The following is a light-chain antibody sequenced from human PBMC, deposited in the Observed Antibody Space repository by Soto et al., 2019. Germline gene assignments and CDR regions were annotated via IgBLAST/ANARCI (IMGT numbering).Light chain of an antibody. Sequence: IQMTQSPSSVSASVGDSLTITCRASQGITSWVAWYQHKPGRAPKLLIYAASRLQSGVPSRFSGSGFGTDFTLTISSLQPEDFGTYYCQQTSSFPLTLGGGTKVDIK. CDR3: QQTSSFPLT. V-gene: IGKV1-12*01. CDR2: AAS. J-gene: IGKJ4*01. CDR1: QGITSW.